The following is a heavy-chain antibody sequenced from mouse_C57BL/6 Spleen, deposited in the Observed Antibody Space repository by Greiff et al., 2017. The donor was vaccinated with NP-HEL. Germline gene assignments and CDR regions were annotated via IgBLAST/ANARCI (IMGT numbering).Heavy chain of an antibody. CDR2: ISDGGSYT. Sequence: EVQLVESGGGLVKPGGSLKLSCAASGFTFSSYAMSWVRQTPEKRLEWVATISDGGSYTYYPDNVKGRFTISRDNAKNNLYLQMSHLKSEDTAMYYCARWLLRFAYWGQGTLVTVSA. CDR1: GFTFSSYA. D-gene: IGHD2-3*01. V-gene: IGHV5-4*01. J-gene: IGHJ3*01. CDR3: ARWLLRFAY.